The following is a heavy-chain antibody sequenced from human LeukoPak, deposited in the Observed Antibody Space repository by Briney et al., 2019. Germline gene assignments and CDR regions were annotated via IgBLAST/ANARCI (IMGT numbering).Heavy chain of an antibody. Sequence: GGSLRLSCAASGFTFSSYSMNWVHQAPGKGLEWVSSISSSSSYIYYADSVKGRFTISRDNAKNSLYLQMNSLRAEDTAVYYCARDPWELQAYWGQGTLVTVSS. CDR3: ARDPWELQAY. CDR1: GFTFSSYS. CDR2: ISSSSSYI. D-gene: IGHD1-26*01. J-gene: IGHJ4*02. V-gene: IGHV3-21*01.